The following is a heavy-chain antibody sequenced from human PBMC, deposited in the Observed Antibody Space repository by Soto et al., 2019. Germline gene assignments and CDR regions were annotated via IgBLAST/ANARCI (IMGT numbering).Heavy chain of an antibody. V-gene: IGHV4-31*03. CDR3: ARDPGYSGYGSRYFDY. Sequence: QVQLQESGPGLVKPSQTLSLTCTVSGGSISSGGYYWSWIRQHPGKGLAWIGYIYYSGSTYYNPSLKSRVTISVDTSKNQFSLKLSSVTAADTAVYYCARDPGYSGYGSRYFDYWGQGTLVTVSS. J-gene: IGHJ4*02. CDR2: IYYSGST. D-gene: IGHD5-12*01. CDR1: GGSISSGGYY.